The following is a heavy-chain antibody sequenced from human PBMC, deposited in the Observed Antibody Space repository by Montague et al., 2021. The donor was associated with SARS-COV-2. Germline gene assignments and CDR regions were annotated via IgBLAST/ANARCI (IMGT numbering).Heavy chain of an antibody. CDR2: IYYSGST. Sequence: SETLSLTCTVSGGSISSYYWSWIRQPPGKGLEWIGDIYYSGSTNXXPSLKSRVTISVDTSKNQFSLKLSSVTAADTAVYYCARGSGWMGNAFDIWGQGTMVNVSS. D-gene: IGHD6-19*01. CDR3: ARGSGWMGNAFDI. CDR1: GGSISSYY. V-gene: IGHV4-59*01. J-gene: IGHJ3*02.